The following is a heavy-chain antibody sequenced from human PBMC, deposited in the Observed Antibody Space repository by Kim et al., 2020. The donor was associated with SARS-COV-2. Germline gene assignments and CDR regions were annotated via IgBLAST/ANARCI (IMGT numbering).Heavy chain of an antibody. CDR3: AATPGLRTSCSWD. CDR1: GFSFKTYA. D-gene: IGHD2-15*01. CDR2: IYRDGSTI. Sequence: GGSLRLSCAASGFSFKTYAMNWVRQAPGKGLEWVSVIYRDGSTIFYADSVKGRFTVSRDNSNNMLFVEMNSLRAEDTATYYCAATPGLRTSCSWDWG. V-gene: IGHV3-23*03. J-gene: IGHJ6*01.